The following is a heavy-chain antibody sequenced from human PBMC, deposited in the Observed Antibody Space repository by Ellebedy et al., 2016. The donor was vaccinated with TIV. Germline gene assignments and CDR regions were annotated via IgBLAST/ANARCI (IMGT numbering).Heavy chain of an antibody. V-gene: IGHV4-34*01. J-gene: IGHJ5*02. Sequence: SETLSLTCAVYGGSFSGYYWSWVRQPPGKGLEWIGSIHHSGSTNYNPSLKSRVTISVDTSKNQFSLKVSSVTAADTAVYYCARHRAARDACGFNPWGQGILVSVSS. D-gene: IGHD6-6*01. CDR3: ARHRAARDACGFNP. CDR2: IHHSGST. CDR1: GGSFSGYY.